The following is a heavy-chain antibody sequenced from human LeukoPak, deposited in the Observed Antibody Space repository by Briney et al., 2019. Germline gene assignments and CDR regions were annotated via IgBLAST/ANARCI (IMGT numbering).Heavy chain of an antibody. D-gene: IGHD1-26*01. CDR1: GGSISSSY. V-gene: IGHV4-59*08. Sequence: SETLSLTCTVSGGSISSSYWSWIRQPPGKGLEWIGYIYYSGTTNYNPSLKSRVTISVGTSRNQFSLKLSSVTAADTAVYYCARRGSGSPFDYWGQGTLVTVSS. CDR3: ARRGSGSPFDY. CDR2: IYYSGTT. J-gene: IGHJ4*02.